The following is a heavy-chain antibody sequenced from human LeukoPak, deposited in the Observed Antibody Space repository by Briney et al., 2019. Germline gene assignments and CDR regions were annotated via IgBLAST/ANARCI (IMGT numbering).Heavy chain of an antibody. Sequence: TGGSLKLSCAASGFTFSNYAMSWVRQAPGKGLEWVSSFSGSGDSTNYADSVKGRFTISRDNSKNTLSLQMNSLRAEDTAVYYCAQDRTTYTGYVHFDHWGQGTLVTVSS. CDR2: FSGSGDST. V-gene: IGHV3-23*01. CDR3: AQDRTTYTGYVHFDH. CDR1: GFTFSNYA. J-gene: IGHJ4*02. D-gene: IGHD5-12*01.